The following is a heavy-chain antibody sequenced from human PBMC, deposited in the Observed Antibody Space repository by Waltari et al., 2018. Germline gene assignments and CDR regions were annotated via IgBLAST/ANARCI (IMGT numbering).Heavy chain of an antibody. CDR1: GGSISSSSYY. CDR2: IYYSGST. J-gene: IGHJ5*02. CDR3: APASHYYDSSGYYP. D-gene: IGHD3-22*01. Sequence: QLQLQESGPGLVKPSETLSLTYTVSGGSISSSSYYWGWIRQPPGKGLEWIGSIYYSGSTYYNPSLKSRVTISVDTSKNQFSLKLSSVTAADTAVYYCAPASHYYDSSGYYPWGQGTLVTVSS. V-gene: IGHV4-39*07.